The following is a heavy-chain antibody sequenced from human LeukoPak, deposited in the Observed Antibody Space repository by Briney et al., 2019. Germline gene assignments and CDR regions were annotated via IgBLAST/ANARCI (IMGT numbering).Heavy chain of an antibody. J-gene: IGHJ3*01. CDR3: ARELIYSASSFAFDV. V-gene: IGHV1-18*01. CDR1: GYSFSSYG. CDR2: ISGYNAKT. Sequence: VSVKVSCKASGYSFSSYGISWVRQAPGQGLEWMGWISGYNAKTNYAQKVQDRVTVTTDTSTNTAYMELRSLRSDDTAVYYCARELIYSASSFAFDVWGQGTMVTVYS. D-gene: IGHD2-21*01.